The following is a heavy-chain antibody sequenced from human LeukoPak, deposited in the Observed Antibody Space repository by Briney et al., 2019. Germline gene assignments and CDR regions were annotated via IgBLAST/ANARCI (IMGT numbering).Heavy chain of an antibody. CDR3: AKDGVVVRAFDI. J-gene: IGHJ3*02. D-gene: IGHD2-15*01. CDR2: ISYDGSNK. Sequence: GGSLRLSCAASGFTFSSYAMHWVRQAPGKGLEWVAVISYDGSNKYYADSVKGRFTISRDNSKNTLYLQMNSLRAEDTAVYYCAKDGVVVRAFDIWGQGTMVTVSS. CDR1: GFTFSSYA. V-gene: IGHV3-30*04.